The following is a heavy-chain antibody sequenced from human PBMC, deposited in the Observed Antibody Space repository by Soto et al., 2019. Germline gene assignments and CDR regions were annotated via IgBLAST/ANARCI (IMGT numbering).Heavy chain of an antibody. CDR1: GYTFTGYY. D-gene: IGHD3-22*01. CDR2: INPNSGGT. Sequence: GASVKASCKASGYTFTGYYMHWVRQAPGQGLEWMGWINPNSGGTNYAQKFQGWVTMTRDTSISTAYMELSRLRSDDTAVYYCARAHPYHYDSSGYQSLDYWGQGTLVTVSS. V-gene: IGHV1-2*04. J-gene: IGHJ4*02. CDR3: ARAHPYHYDSSGYQSLDY.